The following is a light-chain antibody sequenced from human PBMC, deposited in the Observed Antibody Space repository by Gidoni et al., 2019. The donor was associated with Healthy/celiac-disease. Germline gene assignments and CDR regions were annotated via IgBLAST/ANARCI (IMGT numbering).Light chain of an antibody. V-gene: IGKV1-39*01. CDR1: QNIRNY. CDR2: AAS. Sequence: QMTQSPSSLSASVGDRVTITCRTSQNIRNYLNWYQQKPGKAPKLLIYAASSLQSGVPSRFSGSGSGTDFTLTISRLQPEDFATYYCQQSYSTPYTFGQGPSWRSN. CDR3: QQSYSTPYT. J-gene: IGKJ2*01.